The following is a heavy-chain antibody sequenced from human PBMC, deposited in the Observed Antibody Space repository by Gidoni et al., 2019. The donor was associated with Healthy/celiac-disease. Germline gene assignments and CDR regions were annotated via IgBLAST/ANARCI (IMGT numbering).Heavy chain of an antibody. Sequence: EVQLVESGGGLVQPGGSLGLSCAASGFALSSFWMSWVRQAPGKGLEWVANIKQDGSEKYYVDSVKGRFTISRDNAKNSLYLQMNSLRAEDTAVYYCARVLGATGRYYYYGMDVWGQGTTVTVSS. J-gene: IGHJ6*02. V-gene: IGHV3-7*03. CDR3: ARVLGATGRYYYYGMDV. D-gene: IGHD1-26*01. CDR1: GFALSSFW. CDR2: IKQDGSEK.